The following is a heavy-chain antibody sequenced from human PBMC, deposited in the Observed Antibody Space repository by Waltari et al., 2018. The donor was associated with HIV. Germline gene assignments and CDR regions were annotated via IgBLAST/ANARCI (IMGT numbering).Heavy chain of an antibody. CDR3: ARDGVFPFDD. V-gene: IGHV1-69*13. Sequence: QVQLVQSGTEVKTPGSSVKVSCKASGDSFSSYALSWVRQATGQGLEWMGGIMPIIGTTDFAQKLKGRLTVTADQSTRTVYMELNTLTVNDTAVYYCARDGVFPFDDWGQGTLVIVS. CDR2: IMPIIGTT. CDR1: GDSFSSYA. J-gene: IGHJ1*01. D-gene: IGHD3-16*01.